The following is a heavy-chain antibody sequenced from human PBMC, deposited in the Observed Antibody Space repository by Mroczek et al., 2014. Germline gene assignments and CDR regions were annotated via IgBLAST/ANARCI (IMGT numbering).Heavy chain of an antibody. CDR1: GFTFSSYW. Sequence: EVQLVESGGGLVQPGGSLRLSCAASGFTFSSYWMSWVRQAPGKGLEWVANIKQDGSEKYYVDSVKGRFTISRDNAKNSLYLQMNSLRAEDTAVYYCARAVWGLAENFDYWGQGTLVTVSS. CDR3: ARAVWGLAENFDY. V-gene: IGHV3-7*01. CDR2: IKQDGSEK. J-gene: IGHJ4*02. D-gene: IGHD3-16*01.